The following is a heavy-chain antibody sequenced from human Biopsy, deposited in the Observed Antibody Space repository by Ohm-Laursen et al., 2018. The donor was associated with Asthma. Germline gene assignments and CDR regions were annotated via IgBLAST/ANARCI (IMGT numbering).Heavy chain of an antibody. D-gene: IGHD3-9*01. CDR3: ARTYYDFLTGQVKDAFGV. V-gene: IGHV1-3*04. CDR1: GYNFISFA. Sequence: ASVKVSCKPSGYNFISFAIHWVRQAPGQRLEWMGWVNTGNGDTKYSQKFQGRVTITRDTSASTAYMELRSLRSEDTATYYCARTYYDFLTGQVKDAFGVWGQGTMVTVSS. J-gene: IGHJ3*01. CDR2: VNTGNGDT.